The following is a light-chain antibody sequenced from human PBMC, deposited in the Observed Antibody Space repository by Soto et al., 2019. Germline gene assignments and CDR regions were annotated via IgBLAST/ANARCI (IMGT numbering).Light chain of an antibody. Sequence: QSALTQPPSASGSRGQSVTISCTGTSSDVGDYDYVSWYQHHPGKAPELMIYEVSKRPSGVPARFSGSKYGNTASLTVSGLQAEDEADYYCSSYAGSNDYVFGTGTKLPS. CDR3: SSYAGSNDYV. CDR2: EVS. V-gene: IGLV2-8*01. CDR1: SSDVGDYDY. J-gene: IGLJ1*01.